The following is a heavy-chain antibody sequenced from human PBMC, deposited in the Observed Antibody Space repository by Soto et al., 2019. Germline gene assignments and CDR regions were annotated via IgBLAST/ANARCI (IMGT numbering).Heavy chain of an antibody. Sequence: QVQLQESGPGLVKPSETLSLTCTVSGGSVTSGSYYWSWLRQPPGKGLEWIGYIYYSGSTNYNPSLKSRLSISVDTSKNQICLMLSSVTAADTDVYYCARDRGIAVAVFDCWGQGTLVTFSS. CDR2: IYYSGST. V-gene: IGHV4-61*01. CDR1: GGSVTSGSYY. J-gene: IGHJ4*02. CDR3: ARDRGIAVAVFDC. D-gene: IGHD6-19*01.